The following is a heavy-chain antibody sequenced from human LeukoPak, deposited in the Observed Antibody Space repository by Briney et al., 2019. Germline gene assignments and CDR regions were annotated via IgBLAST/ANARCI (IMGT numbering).Heavy chain of an antibody. Sequence: SETLSLTCTVSGGSISSYYWSWIRQPPGKGLEWIGYIYYSGSTNYNPSLKSRVTISVDTSKNQFSLKLSSVTAADTAVYYCARANARHDFWSGYPEXFXXWGXXXLVT. CDR1: GGSISSYY. D-gene: IGHD3-3*01. CDR3: ARANARHDFWSGYPEXFXX. J-gene: IGHJ4*02. V-gene: IGHV4-59*01. CDR2: IYYSGST.